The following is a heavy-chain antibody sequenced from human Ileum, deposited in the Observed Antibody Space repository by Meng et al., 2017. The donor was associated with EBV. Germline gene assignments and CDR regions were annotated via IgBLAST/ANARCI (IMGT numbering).Heavy chain of an antibody. CDR3: ARCNILPGYGYYFVY. CDR2: NYYSGST. Sequence: LQLPASGPRLVKPAETLSLTCTVSGASIRGSRYSLGWILQTPGEGLESIGSNYYSGSTNYQPSHKSRLTISVDSSKNQFSLNLSSVTAADTSVYYCARCNILPGYGYYFVYWGQGILFTVSS. V-gene: IGHV4-39*07. D-gene: IGHD3-9*01. CDR1: GASIRGSRYS. J-gene: IGHJ4*02.